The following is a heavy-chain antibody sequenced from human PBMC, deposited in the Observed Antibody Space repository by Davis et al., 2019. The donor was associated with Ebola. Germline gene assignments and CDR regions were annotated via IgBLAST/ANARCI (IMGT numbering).Heavy chain of an antibody. CDR3: ARVRGIAARREDY. CDR1: GGSISSSSYY. CDR2: IYYSGST. D-gene: IGHD6-6*01. V-gene: IGHV4-39*01. Sequence: GSLRLSCTVSGGSISSSSYYWGWIRQPPGKGLEWIGSIYYSGSTYYNPSLKSRVTISVDTSKNQFSLKLSSVTAADTAVYYCARVRGIAARREDYWGQGTLVTVSS. J-gene: IGHJ4*02.